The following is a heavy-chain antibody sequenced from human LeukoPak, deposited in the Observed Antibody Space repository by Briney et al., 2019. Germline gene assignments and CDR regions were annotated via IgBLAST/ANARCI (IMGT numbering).Heavy chain of an antibody. J-gene: IGHJ6*02. V-gene: IGHV1-18*01. CDR3: ARELELPPEDYYYYGTDV. CDR2: ISAYNGNT. D-gene: IGHD1-7*01. CDR1: GYTSTSYG. Sequence: ASVKVSCKASGYTSTSYGISWVRQAPGQGLEWMGWISAYNGNTNYAQKLQGRVTMTTDTSTSTAYMELRSLRSDDTAVYYCARELELPPEDYYYYGTDVWGQGTTVTVSS.